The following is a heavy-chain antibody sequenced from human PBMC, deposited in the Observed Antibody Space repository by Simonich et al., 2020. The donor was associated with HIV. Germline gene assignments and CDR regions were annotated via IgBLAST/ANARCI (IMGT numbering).Heavy chain of an antibody. D-gene: IGHD1-1*01. V-gene: IGHV1-18*01. CDR3: ARGGNWFDY. J-gene: IGHJ4*02. Sequence: QVQLVQSGGEVKKPGASVKVSCKASGYTFTNYAINWVRQAPGQGLEWMGWIRTYTGNTTYAQNLQGRVTMTTDTSARPAYMELRSLRSDDTAVYYCARGGNWFDYWGQGTLVTVSS. CDR1: GYTFTNYA. CDR2: IRTYTGNT.